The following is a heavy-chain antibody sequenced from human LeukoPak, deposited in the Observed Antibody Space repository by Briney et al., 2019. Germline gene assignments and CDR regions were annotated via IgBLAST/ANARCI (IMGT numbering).Heavy chain of an antibody. CDR2: INPNSGGT. Sequence: ASVKVSCKASGYTFTGYYMHWVRQAPGQGLEWMGRINPNSGGTNYAQKFQGRVTVTRDTSISTAYMELSRLRSDDTAVYYCARDAEYYDFWSGYYVWFDPWGQGTLVTVSS. V-gene: IGHV1-2*06. CDR3: ARDAEYYDFWSGYYVWFDP. J-gene: IGHJ5*02. CDR1: GYTFTGYY. D-gene: IGHD3-3*01.